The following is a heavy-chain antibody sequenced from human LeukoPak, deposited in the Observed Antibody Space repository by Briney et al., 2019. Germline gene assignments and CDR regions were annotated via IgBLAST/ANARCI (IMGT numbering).Heavy chain of an antibody. V-gene: IGHV4-34*01. J-gene: IGHJ4*02. D-gene: IGHD3-10*01. CDR1: GGSFSGYY. Sequence: PSETLSLTCAVYGGSFSGYYWSWIRQLPGKGLEWIGEINHSGSTNYNPSLKSRVTISVDTSKNQFSLKLSSVTAADTAVYYCARGDVLLFDYWGQGTLVTVSS. CDR2: INHSGST. CDR3: ARGDVLLFDY.